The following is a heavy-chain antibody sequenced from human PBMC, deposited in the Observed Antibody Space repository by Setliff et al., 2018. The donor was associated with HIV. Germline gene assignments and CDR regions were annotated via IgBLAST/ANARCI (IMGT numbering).Heavy chain of an antibody. D-gene: IGHD1-26*01. J-gene: IGHJ3*02. CDR3: ARRRWELLKRGAAFDI. V-gene: IGHV4-34*01. CDR1: GGSFSGYY. CDR2: INHSGST. Sequence: SATLSFTCAVYGGSFSGYYWSWIRQPPGKGLEWIGEINHSGSTNYNPSLKSRVTISVDTSKNQFSLKLSSVTAADPAVYYCARRRWELLKRGAAFDIWGQGTMVTVSS.